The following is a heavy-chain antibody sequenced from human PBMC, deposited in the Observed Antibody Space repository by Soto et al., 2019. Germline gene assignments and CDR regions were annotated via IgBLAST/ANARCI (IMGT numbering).Heavy chain of an antibody. Sequence: EVQLLESGGGLVQPGGSLRLSCAASGFTFSSYAMSWVRQAPGKGLEWVSTISGSGGSTYYADSVKGRFTISRDNSKNSLYLQMNSLRADDTAVYYCAKHEVRGVLDSWGQGTLVTVSS. CDR2: ISGSGGST. J-gene: IGHJ4*02. CDR1: GFTFSSYA. CDR3: AKHEVRGVLDS. D-gene: IGHD3-10*01. V-gene: IGHV3-23*01.